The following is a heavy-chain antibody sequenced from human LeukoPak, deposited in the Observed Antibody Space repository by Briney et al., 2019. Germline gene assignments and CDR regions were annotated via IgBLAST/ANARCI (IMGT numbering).Heavy chain of an antibody. CDR2: IYYTGST. D-gene: IGHD3-22*01. J-gene: IGHJ4*02. CDR3: ARGFGSSGYYQYYFDY. CDR1: AGSISSGGYS. V-gene: IGHV4-30-4*07. Sequence: SQTLSLTCAISAGSISSGGYSWSWIRQPPGKGLEWIGYIYYTGSTYYNPSLKSRVTISVDTSKNQFSLKLSSVTAADTAVYYCARGFGSSGYYQYYFDYWGQGTLVTVSP.